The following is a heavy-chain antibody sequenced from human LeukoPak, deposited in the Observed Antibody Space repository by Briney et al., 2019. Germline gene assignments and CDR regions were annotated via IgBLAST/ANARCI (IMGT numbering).Heavy chain of an antibody. CDR2: IYYSGST. J-gene: IGHJ5*02. D-gene: IGHD2-15*01. V-gene: IGHV4-39*07. Sequence: SETLSLTCTVSGGSISSSSYYWGWIRQPPGKGLEWIGSIYYSGSTYYNPSLKSRVTISVDTSKNQFSLKLSSVTAADTAVYYCARGRRLRVAALGFDPWGQGTLVTVSS. CDR3: ARGRRLRVAALGFDP. CDR1: GGSISSSSYY.